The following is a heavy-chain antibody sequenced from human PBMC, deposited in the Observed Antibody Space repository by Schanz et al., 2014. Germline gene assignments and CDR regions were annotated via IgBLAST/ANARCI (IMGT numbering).Heavy chain of an antibody. CDR2: MYINSGST. CDR1: GFTFSSYW. CDR3: ARDGGRDGYNLAFDV. D-gene: IGHD5-12*01. V-gene: IGHV3-74*01. Sequence: VQLVESGGGLVKPGGSLRLSCEASGFTFSSYWMHWVRQAPGKGLEWISSMYINSGSTQYADSVKGRFIISRDSSKNTLFLQMNSLRAEDTAVYFCARDGGRDGYNLAFDVWGQGTLVTVSS. J-gene: IGHJ3*01.